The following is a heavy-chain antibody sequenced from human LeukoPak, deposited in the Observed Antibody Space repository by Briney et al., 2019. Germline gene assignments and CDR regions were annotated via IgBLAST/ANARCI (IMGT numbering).Heavy chain of an antibody. CDR2: ISYDGSNK. CDR3: AKFGGSYTDY. V-gene: IGHV3-30*18. Sequence: PGGSLRPSCAASGFIFSSYGMHWVRQAPGKGLEWVAVISYDGSNKYYADSVKGRFTISRDNSKNTLYLQMNSLRAEDTAVYYCAKFGGSYTDYWGQGTLVTVSS. J-gene: IGHJ4*02. D-gene: IGHD1-26*01. CDR1: GFIFSSYG.